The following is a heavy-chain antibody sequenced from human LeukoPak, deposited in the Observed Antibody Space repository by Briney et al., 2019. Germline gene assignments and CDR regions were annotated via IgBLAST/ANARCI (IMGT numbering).Heavy chain of an antibody. CDR2: INHSGST. Sequence: PSETLSLTCAVYGGSFSGYYWSWIRQPPGKGLEWIGEINHSGSTNYNPSLKSRVTISVDTSKNQFSLKLSSVTAADTAVYYCARDVYDSSGGAFDIWGQGTMVTVSS. CDR1: GGSFSGYY. D-gene: IGHD3-22*01. V-gene: IGHV4-34*01. CDR3: ARDVYDSSGGAFDI. J-gene: IGHJ3*02.